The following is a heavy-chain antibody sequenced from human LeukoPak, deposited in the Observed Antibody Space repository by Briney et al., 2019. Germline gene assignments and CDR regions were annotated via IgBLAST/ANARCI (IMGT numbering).Heavy chain of an antibody. CDR2: INAGNGNT. Sequence: ASVKVSCKASGYTFTSYAMHWVRQAPGQRLEWMGWINAGNGNTKYSQKFQGRVTITRDTSASTAHMELSSLRAEDTAVYYCASGGVVINFDFWGQGTLVTVSS. J-gene: IGHJ4*02. CDR1: GYTFTSYA. CDR3: ASGGVVINFDF. V-gene: IGHV1-3*01. D-gene: IGHD3-10*01.